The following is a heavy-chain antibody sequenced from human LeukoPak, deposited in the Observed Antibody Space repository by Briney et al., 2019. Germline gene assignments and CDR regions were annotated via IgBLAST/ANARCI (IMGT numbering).Heavy chain of an antibody. Sequence: GGSLRLSCAASGFTFSKNDMQWVCQVTGKGLEWVSSIGTTGDKYYADSVKGRFIISRDDAKNSLYLQMNSLRAGDTAVYYCARILYLTGAVLKAQYGMDVWGQGTTVTVSS. D-gene: IGHD2-8*01. V-gene: IGHV3-13*04. J-gene: IGHJ6*02. CDR2: IGTTGDK. CDR1: GFTFSKND. CDR3: ARILYLTGAVLKAQYGMDV.